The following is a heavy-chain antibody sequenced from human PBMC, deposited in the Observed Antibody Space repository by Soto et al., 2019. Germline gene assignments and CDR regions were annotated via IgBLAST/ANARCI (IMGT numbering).Heavy chain of an antibody. CDR3: QGVLVVPAPTLTMDV. CDR1: GFTFSGYE. CDR2: ISPSGDMM. V-gene: IGHV3-48*03. D-gene: IGHD2-2*01. J-gene: IGHJ6*02. Sequence: LRLSCAASGFTFSGYEIHWVRQAPGKGLEWVSAISPSGDMMYYTDSVKGRFTISRDKAKNSVFLQLNSLRAADTAVYYCQGVLVVPAPTLTMDVWGQGTTVTVSS.